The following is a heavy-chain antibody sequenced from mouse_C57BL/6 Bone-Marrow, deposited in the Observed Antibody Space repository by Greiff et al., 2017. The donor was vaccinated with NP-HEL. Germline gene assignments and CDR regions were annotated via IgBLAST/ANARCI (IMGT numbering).Heavy chain of an antibody. D-gene: IGHD2-3*01. CDR3: AREDVGYYYYAMDY. V-gene: IGHV7-1*01. CDR2: SRNKANDYTT. J-gene: IGHJ4*01. Sequence: EVKVVESGGGLVQSGRSLKLSCATSGFTFSDFYMEWVRQAPGKGLEWIAASRNKANDYTTEYSASVKGRFIVSRDTSQSILYLQMNALRAEDTAIYYCAREDVGYYYYAMDYWGQGTSVTVSS. CDR1: GFTFSDFY.